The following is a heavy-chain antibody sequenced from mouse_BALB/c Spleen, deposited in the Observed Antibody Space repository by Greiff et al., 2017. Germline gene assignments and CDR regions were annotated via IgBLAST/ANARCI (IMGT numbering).Heavy chain of an antibody. CDR3: AQTGNYYGSRGAMDY. D-gene: IGHD1-1*01. V-gene: IGHV5-17*02. CDR1: GFTFSSFG. Sequence: DVHLVESGGGLVQPGGSRKLSCAASGFTFSSFGMHWVRQAPEKGLEWVAYISSGSSTIYYADTVKGRITISRDNPKNTLFLQMTSLRSEDTAMYYCAQTGNYYGSRGAMDYWGQGTSVTVSS. J-gene: IGHJ4*01. CDR2: ISSGSSTI.